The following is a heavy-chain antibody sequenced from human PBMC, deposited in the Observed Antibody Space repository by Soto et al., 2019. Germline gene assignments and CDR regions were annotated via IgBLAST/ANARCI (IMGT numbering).Heavy chain of an antibody. CDR2: INDSGNT. D-gene: IGHD6-13*01. J-gene: IGHJ3*01. Sequence: LSLTCAVSGGPFRGYFWSWIRQSPAKGLEWIGEINDSGNTYYNPSFKSRLTISVDTSTSQVSLRLTSVTAADSAVYYCARVLPGIAAAYDAFDVWGQGTMVTVSS. V-gene: IGHV4-34*01. CDR3: ARVLPGIAAAYDAFDV. CDR1: GGPFRGYF.